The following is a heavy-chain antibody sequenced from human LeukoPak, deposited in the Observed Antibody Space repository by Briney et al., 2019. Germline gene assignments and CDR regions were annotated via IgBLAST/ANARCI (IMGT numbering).Heavy chain of an antibody. J-gene: IGHJ5*02. CDR3: ARGFTMVRGVLDTAFNWFDP. CDR1: GGTFSSYA. V-gene: IGHV1-69*13. Sequence: GASVKVSCKASGGTFSSYAISWVRQAPGQGLEWMGGIIPIFGTANYAQKFQGRVTITADESTSTAYMELSSLRSEDTAVYYCARGFTMVRGVLDTAFNWFDPWGQGTLVTVSS. D-gene: IGHD3-10*01. CDR2: IIPIFGTA.